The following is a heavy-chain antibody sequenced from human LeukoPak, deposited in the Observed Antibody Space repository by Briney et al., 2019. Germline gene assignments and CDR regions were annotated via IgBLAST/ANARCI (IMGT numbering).Heavy chain of an antibody. V-gene: IGHV1-3*01. CDR1: GYTFTSYA. D-gene: IGHD3-10*01. CDR2: INAGNGNT. CDR3: ARSIWFGELFWFDP. Sequence: ASVKVSCKASGYTFTSYAMHWVRQAPGQRPEWMGWINAGNGNTKYSQKFQGRVTITRDTSASTAYMELSSLRSEDTAVYYCARSIWFGELFWFDPWGQGTLVTVSS. J-gene: IGHJ5*02.